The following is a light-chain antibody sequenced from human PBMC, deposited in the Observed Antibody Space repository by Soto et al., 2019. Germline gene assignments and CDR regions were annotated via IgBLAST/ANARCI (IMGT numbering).Light chain of an antibody. CDR1: SGHSSYI. J-gene: IGLJ2*01. Sequence: QAVLTQSSSASASLGSSVKLTCTLSSGHSSYIIAWHQQQPGKAPRYLMRLEGSGSYNKGSGVPDRFAGSSSGPDRYLSISILQSEDEADYYCETWDSNTRVFVGGTKLTVL. CDR2: LEGSGSY. V-gene: IGLV4-60*03. CDR3: ETWDSNTRV.